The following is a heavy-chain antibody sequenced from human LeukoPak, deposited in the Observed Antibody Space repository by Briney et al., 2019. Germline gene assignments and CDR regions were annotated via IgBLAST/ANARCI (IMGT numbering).Heavy chain of an antibody. D-gene: IGHD1-26*01. V-gene: IGHV4-38-2*02. CDR2: IYHSGST. CDR3: ARVKWELLRLIDY. Sequence: SETLSLTCTVSGYSISSGYYWGWIRQPPGKGLEWIGSIYHSGSTYYNPSLKSRVTISVDTSKNQFSLKLNSVTAADTAVYYCARVKWELLRLIDYWGQGTLVTVSS. J-gene: IGHJ4*02. CDR1: GYSISSGYY.